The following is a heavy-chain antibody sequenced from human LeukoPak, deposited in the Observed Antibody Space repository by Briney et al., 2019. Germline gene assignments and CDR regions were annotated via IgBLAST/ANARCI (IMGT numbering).Heavy chain of an antibody. J-gene: IGHJ6*02. Sequence: PSETLSLTCTVSGGSISSYYWSWIRQPPGKGLEWIGYIYYSGSTNYNPSLKSRVTISVDTSKNQFSLKLSSVTAADTAVYYCARGEDYDFWSGYGGVGHYYYGMDVWGQGTTVTVSS. CDR3: ARGEDYDFWSGYGGVGHYYYGMDV. CDR2: IYYSGST. V-gene: IGHV4-59*13. CDR1: GGSISSYY. D-gene: IGHD3-3*01.